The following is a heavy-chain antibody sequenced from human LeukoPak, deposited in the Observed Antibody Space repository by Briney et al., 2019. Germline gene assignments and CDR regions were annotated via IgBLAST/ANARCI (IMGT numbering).Heavy chain of an antibody. Sequence: PWGSLTLSCAASGFTFSSYEMNWVRQAPGKGLEWVSCISSSGSTIYYADSVNGRFTISRDNLKNALYLDMNSLRAEETGVYYCSTYYYGSGSDYWGQGTLVTVSS. V-gene: IGHV3-48*03. CDR1: GFTFSSYE. CDR3: STYYYGSGSDY. D-gene: IGHD3-10*01. J-gene: IGHJ4*02. CDR2: ISSSGSTI.